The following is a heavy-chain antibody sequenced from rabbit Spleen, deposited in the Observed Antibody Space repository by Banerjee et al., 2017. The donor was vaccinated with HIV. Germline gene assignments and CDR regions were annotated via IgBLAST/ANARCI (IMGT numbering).Heavy chain of an antibody. CDR1: GVSFSGDSY. CDR3: ARDTSSSFSSYGMDL. CDR2: IDTGSSGFT. V-gene: IGHV1S40*01. Sequence: QSLEESGGDLVKPGASLTLTCIASGVSFSGDSYMCWVRQAPGKGLEWIACIDTGSSGFTYFASWAKGRFTISKTSSTTVTLQMTSLTAADTATYFCARDTSSSFSSYGMDLGGPGTLVTGS. D-gene: IGHD1-1*01. J-gene: IGHJ6*01.